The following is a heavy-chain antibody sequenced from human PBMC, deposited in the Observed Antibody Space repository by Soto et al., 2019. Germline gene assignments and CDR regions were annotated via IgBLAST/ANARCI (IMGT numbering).Heavy chain of an antibody. CDR1: GYTFTSYD. CDR2: MNPNSGNT. Sequence: ASVKVSCKASGYTFTSYDINWVRQATGQGLEWMGWMNPNSGNTGYAQKFQGRVTMTRNTSISTAYMELSSLRSEDTAVYYCARGPICSSTSCSIYYFDCWGQGTLVTVSS. V-gene: IGHV1-8*01. D-gene: IGHD2-2*01. J-gene: IGHJ4*02. CDR3: ARGPICSSTSCSIYYFDC.